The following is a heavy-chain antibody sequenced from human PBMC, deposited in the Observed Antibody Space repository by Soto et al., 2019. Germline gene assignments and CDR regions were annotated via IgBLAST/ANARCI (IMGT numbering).Heavy chain of an antibody. CDR2: ISYDGSNS. D-gene: IGHD1-20*01. CDR3: AGGDNSYALGF. V-gene: IGHV3-30*04. CDR1: ASTFSNYI. J-gene: IGHJ6*02. Sequence: QLQLVESGGGVVQPGRSLRLSCAASASTFSNYIMHWVRQAPGKGLEWVAFISYDGSNSNYADFVEGRFTISRDNPKHLLYLQLSSLRPDEAAVYYCAGGDNSYALGFWGQGTTVTVSS.